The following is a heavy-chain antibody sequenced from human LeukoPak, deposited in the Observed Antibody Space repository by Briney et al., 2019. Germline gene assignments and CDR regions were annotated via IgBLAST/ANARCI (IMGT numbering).Heavy chain of an antibody. J-gene: IGHJ4*02. CDR2: IKQDGSEK. D-gene: IGHD3-9*01. CDR3: ARDRGLRYFDSFDY. V-gene: IGHV3-7*03. CDR1: GFTFSSYW. Sequence: GGSLRLSCAASGFTFSSYWMSWVRQAPGKGLEWVANIKQDGSEKYYVDSVKARFTISRDNAKNSLYLEMNSLRAEDTAVYYCARDRGLRYFDSFDYWGQGALVTVSS.